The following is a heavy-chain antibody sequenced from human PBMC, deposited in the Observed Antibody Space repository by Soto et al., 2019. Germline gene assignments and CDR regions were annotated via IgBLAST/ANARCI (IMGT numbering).Heavy chain of an antibody. J-gene: IGHJ3*02. D-gene: IGHD3-22*01. CDR1: GGSISSSSYY. V-gene: IGHV4-39*01. CDR3: ARGWDSSGYSDDAFDI. Sequence: SETLSLTCTVSGGSISSSSYYWGWIRQPPGKGLEWIGSIYYSGSTYYNPSLKSRVTISVDTSKNQFSLKLSSVTAADTAVFYCARGWDSSGYSDDAFDIWGQGTMVTVSS. CDR2: IYYSGST.